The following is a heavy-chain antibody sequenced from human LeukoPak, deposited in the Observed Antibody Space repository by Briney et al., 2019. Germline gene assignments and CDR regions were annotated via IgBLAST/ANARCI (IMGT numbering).Heavy chain of an antibody. V-gene: IGHV3-30*02. CDR1: GFTFSSYG. Sequence: PGGSLRLSCVASGFTFSSYGMHWVRQAPGKGLEWVAVIWYDGTNKYYADSVKGRFTISRDNSKNTLYLQMNSLRDEDTAVYYCAKDPYSGSFEYFQHWGQGTLVTVSS. J-gene: IGHJ1*01. CDR3: AKDPYSGSFEYFQH. D-gene: IGHD1-26*01. CDR2: IWYDGTNK.